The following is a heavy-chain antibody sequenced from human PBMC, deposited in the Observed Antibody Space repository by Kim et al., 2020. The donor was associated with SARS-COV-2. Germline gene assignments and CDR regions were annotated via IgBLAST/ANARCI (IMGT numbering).Heavy chain of an antibody. CDR1: GFTFSSYA. V-gene: IGHV3-23*01. CDR2: ITGAGSKT. J-gene: IGHJ6*03. D-gene: IGHD3-10*02. CDR3: ARERGRVIYMWGDGNMD. Sequence: GGSLRLSCAASGFTFSSYAMSWVRQAPGKGLEWVSSITGAGSKTYYADSVRGRFTISRDNSKNALYLQMNSLRAEDTAVYYCARERGRVIYMWGDGNMD.